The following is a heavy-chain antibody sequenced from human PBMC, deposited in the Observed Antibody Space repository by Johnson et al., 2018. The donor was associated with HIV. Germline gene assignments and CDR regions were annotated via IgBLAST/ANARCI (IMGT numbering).Heavy chain of an antibody. D-gene: IGHD2-2*01. V-gene: IGHV3-23*04. J-gene: IGHJ3*02. CDR3: AKDPGDCSSTSCYAFDI. CDR2: ISGSGGST. CDR1: GFTFSSYA. Sequence: VHLVESGGGVVQPGRSLRLSCAASGFTFSSYAMSWVRQAPGKGLEWVSAISGSGGSTYYADSVKGRFTISRDNSKNTLYLQMNSLRAEDTAVYYCAKDPGDCSSTSCYAFDIWGQGTMVTVSS.